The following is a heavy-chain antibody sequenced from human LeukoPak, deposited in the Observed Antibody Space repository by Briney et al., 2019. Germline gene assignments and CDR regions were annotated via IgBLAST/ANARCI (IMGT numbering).Heavy chain of an antibody. V-gene: IGHV3-23*01. CDR1: GFTFSSYG. D-gene: IGHD3-10*01. CDR2: ISGSGGST. J-gene: IGHJ4*02. CDR3: AKDLLLWFGESPYN. Sequence: GGTLRLSCAASGFTFSSYGMSWVRQAPGKGLEWVSAISGSGGSTYYADSVKGRFTISRDNSKNTLYLQMNSLRAEDTAVYYCAKDLLLWFGESPYNWGQGTLVTVSS.